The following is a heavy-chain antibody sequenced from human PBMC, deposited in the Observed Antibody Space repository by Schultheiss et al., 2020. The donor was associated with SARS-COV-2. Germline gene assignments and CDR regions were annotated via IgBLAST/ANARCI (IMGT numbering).Heavy chain of an antibody. Sequence: SETLSLTCTVSGGSVSSGSYYWSWIRQPPGKGLEWIGYIYYSGSTNYNPSLKSRVTISVDTSKNQFSLKLSSVTAADTAVYYCARGIGYDFWSGYYSYSGGMDVWGQGTTVTVSS. CDR2: IYYSGST. CDR3: ARGIGYDFWSGYYSYSGGMDV. CDR1: GGSVSSGSYY. J-gene: IGHJ6*02. V-gene: IGHV4-61*01. D-gene: IGHD3-3*01.